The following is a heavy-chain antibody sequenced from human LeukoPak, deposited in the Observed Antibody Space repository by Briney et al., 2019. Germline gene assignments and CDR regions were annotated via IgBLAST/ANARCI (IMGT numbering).Heavy chain of an antibody. V-gene: IGHV1-18*01. Sequence: ASVKVSCKASGYTFTSYGISWVRQAPGQGLEWMGWISAYNGNTNYAQKLQGRVTMTTDTSTSTAYMALRSLRSDDTAAYYCARDSAFVVVPAALDSWGQGTLVTVSS. CDR1: GYTFTSYG. D-gene: IGHD2-2*01. J-gene: IGHJ4*02. CDR3: ARDSAFVVVPAALDS. CDR2: ISAYNGNT.